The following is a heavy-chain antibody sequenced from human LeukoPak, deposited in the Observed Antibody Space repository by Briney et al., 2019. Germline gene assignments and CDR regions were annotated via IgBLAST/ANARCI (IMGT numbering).Heavy chain of an antibody. V-gene: IGHV4-61*02. CDR1: GGSISSGSYY. CDR3: ARVRCSSTSCYLGY. D-gene: IGHD2-2*01. CDR2: IYTSGST. J-gene: IGHJ4*02. Sequence: PSQTLSLTCTVSGGSISSGSYYWSWIRQPAGKGLEWIVRIYTSGSTNYNPSLKSRATISVDTSKNQLSLKLSSVTAADTAVYYCARVRCSSTSCYLGYWGQGTLVTVSS.